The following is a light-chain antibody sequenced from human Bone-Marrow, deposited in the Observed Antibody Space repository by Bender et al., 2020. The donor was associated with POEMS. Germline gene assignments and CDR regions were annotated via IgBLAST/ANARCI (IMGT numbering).Light chain of an antibody. J-gene: IGLJ3*02. CDR3: AAWEDSLNGWV. V-gene: IGLV1-44*01. Sequence: QSVLTHPPSASGTPGQRVTISCSGSSSNIGTNPVNGYQQLPGTAPKLLTYINNQRPSGVPDRFSGSKSGTSASLAISGLQSGDEADYYCAAWEDSLNGWVFGGGTKLTVL. CDR2: INN. CDR1: SSNIGTNP.